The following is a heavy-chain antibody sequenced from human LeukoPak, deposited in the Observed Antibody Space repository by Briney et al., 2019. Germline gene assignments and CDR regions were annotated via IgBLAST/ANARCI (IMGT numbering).Heavy chain of an antibody. CDR2: INPNSGGT. CDR3: AREYYDFWSGYYRRNWFGP. CDR1: GYTFTGYY. J-gene: IGHJ5*02. Sequence: ASVKVSCKASGYTFTGYYMHWVRQAPGQGLEWMGWINPNSGGTNYAQKFQGRVTMTRDTSISTAYMELSRLRSDDTAVYYCAREYYDFWSGYYRRNWFGPWGQGTLVTVSS. D-gene: IGHD3-3*01. V-gene: IGHV1-2*02.